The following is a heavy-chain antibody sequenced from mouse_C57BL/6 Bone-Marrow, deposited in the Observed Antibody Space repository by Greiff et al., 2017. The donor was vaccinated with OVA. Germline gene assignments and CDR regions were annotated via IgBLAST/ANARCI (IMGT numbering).Heavy chain of an antibody. D-gene: IGHD2-10*01. V-gene: IGHV1-85*01. CDR2: IYPRDGST. CDR1: GYTFTDYY. CDR3: ATYYGNYYAMDY. Sequence: QVQLKESGPVLVKPGASVKMSCKASGYTFTDYYMNWVKQRPGQGLEWIGWIYPRDGSTKYNEKFKGKATLTVDTSSSTAYMELHSLTSEDSAVYFCATYYGNYYAMDYWGQGTSVTVSS. J-gene: IGHJ4*01.